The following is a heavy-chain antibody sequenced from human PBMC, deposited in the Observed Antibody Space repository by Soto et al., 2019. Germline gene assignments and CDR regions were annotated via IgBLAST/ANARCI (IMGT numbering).Heavy chain of an antibody. CDR3: ARGXYCSGGSCYSDKNWFDP. D-gene: IGHD2-15*01. CDR2: INHGGST. V-gene: IGHV4-34*01. Sequence: SETLSLTCAVYGGSFSGYYWSWLRQPPGKGLEWIGEINHGGSTNYDPSLKSRVTISVDTSKNQFSLKLSSVTAADTAVYYCARGXYCSGGSCYSDKNWFDPWGQGTLVTVSS. J-gene: IGHJ5*02. CDR1: GGSFSGYY.